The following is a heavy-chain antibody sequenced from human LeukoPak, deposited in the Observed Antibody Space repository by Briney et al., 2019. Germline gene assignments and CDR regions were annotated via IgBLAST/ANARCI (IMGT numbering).Heavy chain of an antibody. V-gene: IGHV1-18*01. CDR2: ISGRNGST. Sequence: ASVKVSCKASGYTFINYGISWVRQAPGQGFEWIGWISGRNGSTDYAQSVQDRVIMTTDTMTNTVYMELRSLTSSDTAVYYCARRGLHHLAALTRLDPWGQGTPVAVSS. D-gene: IGHD6-6*01. CDR1: GYTFINYG. CDR3: ARRGLHHLAALTRLDP. J-gene: IGHJ5*02.